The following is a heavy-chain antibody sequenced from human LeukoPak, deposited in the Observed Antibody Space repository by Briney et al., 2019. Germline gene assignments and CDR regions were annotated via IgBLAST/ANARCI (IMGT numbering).Heavy chain of an antibody. CDR1: GFTFSSYS. CDR3: ARDAPAFVDTAMVRSFDY. V-gene: IGHV3-21*01. D-gene: IGHD5-18*01. Sequence: GGSLRLSCAASGFTFSSYSMNWVRQAPGKGLEWVSSISSSSSYIYYADSVKGRFTISRDNAKNSLYLQMNGLRAEDTAVYYCARDAPAFVDTAMVRSFDYWGQGTLVTVSS. J-gene: IGHJ4*02. CDR2: ISSSSSYI.